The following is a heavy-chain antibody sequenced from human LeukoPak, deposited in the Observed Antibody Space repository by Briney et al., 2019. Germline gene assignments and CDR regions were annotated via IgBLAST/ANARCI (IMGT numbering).Heavy chain of an antibody. J-gene: IGHJ4*02. CDR1: GFTFSSYE. Sequence: GGSLRLSCAASGFTFSSYEMNWVRQAPGKGLGWVSYIRSYDSTIYYADSVKGRFTISRDNADNSLYLQMNSLRVEDTAVYYCARDRGWRLLDYWGQGTLVTVSS. V-gene: IGHV3-48*03. CDR3: ARDRGWRLLDY. D-gene: IGHD6-25*01. CDR2: IRSYDSTI.